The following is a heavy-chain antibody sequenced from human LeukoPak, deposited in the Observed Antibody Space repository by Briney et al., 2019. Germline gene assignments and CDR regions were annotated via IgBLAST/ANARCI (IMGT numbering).Heavy chain of an antibody. Sequence: PGGSLRLSCAASGFTFSSYGMHWVRQAPGKGLEWVAFIQYDGSNKYYADSVKGRFTISRDNSKNTLYLQMNSLRAEDTAVYYCAKWRYDILTMDYWGQGILVTVSS. V-gene: IGHV3-30*02. CDR1: GFTFSSYG. CDR2: IQYDGSNK. CDR3: AKWRYDILTMDY. D-gene: IGHD3-9*01. J-gene: IGHJ4*02.